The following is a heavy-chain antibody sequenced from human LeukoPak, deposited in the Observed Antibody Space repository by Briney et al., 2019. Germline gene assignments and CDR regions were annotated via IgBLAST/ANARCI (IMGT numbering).Heavy chain of an antibody. CDR3: ARITGAPLYYFDY. V-gene: IGHV3-48*03. D-gene: IGHD7-27*01. J-gene: IGHJ4*02. CDR2: ISSSGNTI. Sequence: GGSLRLSCTASGFTFRSYEMNWARQAPGKGLEWVSFISSSGNTIYYADSVKGRFTISRDNAKNSLYLQMNSLRAEDTAVYYCARITGAPLYYFDYWGQGTLVTVSS. CDR1: GFTFRSYE.